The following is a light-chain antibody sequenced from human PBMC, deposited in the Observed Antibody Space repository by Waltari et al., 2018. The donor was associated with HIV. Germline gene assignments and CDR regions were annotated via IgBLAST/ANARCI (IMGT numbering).Light chain of an antibody. CDR3: QQYGSSPYT. CDR1: QSVSSDY. Sequence: EIVLTQSPGTLYLSPGERATLSCRASQSVSSDYLAWYQQKPGQAPRLLIYGASSRATGIPDTFAGSGSGTDFTLTISRLDPEDFAVYYCQQYGSSPYTFGQGTNLEIK. CDR2: GAS. V-gene: IGKV3-20*01. J-gene: IGKJ2*01.